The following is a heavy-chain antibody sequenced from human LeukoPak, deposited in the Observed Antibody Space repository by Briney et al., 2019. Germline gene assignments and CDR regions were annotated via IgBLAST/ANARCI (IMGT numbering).Heavy chain of an antibody. CDR1: GYSFTSYW. Sequence: GESLKISCKGSGYSFTSYWVGWVRQMPGKGLEWMGIIYPGDSDTRYSPSFQGQVTISADKSISTAYLQWSSPKASDTAMYYCARNGYSYGGYYYYYMDVWGKGTTVTVSS. D-gene: IGHD5-18*01. CDR2: IYPGDSDT. V-gene: IGHV5-51*01. J-gene: IGHJ6*03. CDR3: ARNGYSYGGYYYYYMDV.